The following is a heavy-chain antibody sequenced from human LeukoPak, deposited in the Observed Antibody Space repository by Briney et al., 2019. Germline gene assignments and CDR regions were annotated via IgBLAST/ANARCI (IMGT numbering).Heavy chain of an antibody. V-gene: IGHV3-48*03. CDR2: ISSSGSTI. J-gene: IGHJ4*02. CDR3: ARDKEYYYGSGGPKTLDY. Sequence: GGSLRLSCAASGFTFSSYEMNWVRQAPGKGLEWVSYISSSGSTIYYADSVKGRFTISRDNAKNSLYLQMNSLRAEDTAVYYCARDKEYYYGSGGPKTLDYWGQGTLVTVSS. D-gene: IGHD3-10*01. CDR1: GFTFSSYE.